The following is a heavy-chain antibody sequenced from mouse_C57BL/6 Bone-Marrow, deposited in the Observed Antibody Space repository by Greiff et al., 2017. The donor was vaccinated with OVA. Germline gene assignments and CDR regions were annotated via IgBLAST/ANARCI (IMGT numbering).Heavy chain of an antibody. CDR2: IYPRSGNT. Sequence: QVQLQQSGAELARPGASVKLSCKASGYTFTSYGISWVKQRTGQGLEWIGEIYPRSGNTYYNEKFKGQAQLTADKSSSTAYMELRSLTSEDSAVYFCARAYYGSSGAYWGQGTLVTVAA. CDR1: GYTFTSYG. D-gene: IGHD1-1*01. V-gene: IGHV1-81*01. CDR3: ARAYYGSSGAY. J-gene: IGHJ3*01.